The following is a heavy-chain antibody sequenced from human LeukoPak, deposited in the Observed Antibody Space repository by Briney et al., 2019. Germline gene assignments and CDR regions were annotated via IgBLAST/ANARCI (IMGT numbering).Heavy chain of an antibody. D-gene: IGHD3-3*01. CDR2: IYYSGST. CDR3: ARARVGGFLEWLPRYYYYMDV. CDR1: GGSISSHY. V-gene: IGHV4-59*11. Sequence: PSETLSLTCTVSGGSISSHYWSWIRQPPGKGLEWIGYIYYSGSTNYNPPLKSRVTISVDTSKNQFSLKLSSVTAADTAVYSCARARVGGFLEWLPRYYYYMDVWGKGTTVTVSS. J-gene: IGHJ6*03.